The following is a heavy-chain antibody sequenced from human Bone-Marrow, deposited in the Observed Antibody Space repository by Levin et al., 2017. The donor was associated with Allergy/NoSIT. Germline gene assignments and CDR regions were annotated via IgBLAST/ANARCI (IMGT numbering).Heavy chain of an antibody. CDR1: GGSISSGGYY. V-gene: IGHV4-31*03. J-gene: IGHJ4*02. CDR2: IYYSRST. CDR3: AREIRFLEWLARRSYYFDY. D-gene: IGHD3-3*01. Sequence: SETLSLTCTVSGGSISSGGYYWSWIRQHPGKGLEWIGYIYYSRSTYYNPSLKSRVTISGDTSKNQFSLKLSSVSVADTAVYYCAREIRFLEWLARRSYYFDYWGQGTLVTVSS.